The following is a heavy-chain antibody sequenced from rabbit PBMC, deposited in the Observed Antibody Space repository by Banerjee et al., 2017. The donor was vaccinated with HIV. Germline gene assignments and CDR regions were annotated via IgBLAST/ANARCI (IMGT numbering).Heavy chain of an antibody. J-gene: IGHJ4*01. CDR1: GFSFNSGYD. CDR2: TYAGTSGST. V-gene: IGHV1S40*01. Sequence: EESGGGLVKPGASLTLTCKASGFSFNSGYDMCWVRQAPGKGLEWIACTYAGTSGSTYSAIWAKGRFTITKTSSTTVTLQMTSLTAADTATYFCARALFGSGGGDLWGPGTLVTVS. CDR3: ARALFGSGGGDL. D-gene: IGHD1-1*01.